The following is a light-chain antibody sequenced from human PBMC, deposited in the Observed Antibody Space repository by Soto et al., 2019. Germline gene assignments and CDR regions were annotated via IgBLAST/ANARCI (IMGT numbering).Light chain of an antibody. V-gene: IGKV1-33*01. J-gene: IGKJ2*01. CDR1: QDISNY. CDR2: DAS. Sequence: DIQMTQSPSSLSASVGDRVTITCQASQDISNYLNWYQQKPGKAPKLLICDASNLEAGVPSRFSGSGSGTDFTFAISSLQPEDIATYYCQQYDNLPTYTFGQGTKLEIK. CDR3: QQYDNLPTYT.